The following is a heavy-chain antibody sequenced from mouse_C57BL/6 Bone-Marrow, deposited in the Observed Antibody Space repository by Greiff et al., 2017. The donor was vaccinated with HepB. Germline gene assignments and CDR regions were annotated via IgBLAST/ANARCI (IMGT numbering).Heavy chain of an antibody. V-gene: IGHV14-4*01. D-gene: IGHD2-5*01. J-gene: IGHJ3*01. CDR2: IDPENGDT. CDR3: TTNSTPRPY. Sequence: VQLQQSGAELVRPGASVKLSCTASGFNIKDDYMHWVKQRPEQGLEWIGWIDPENGDTEYASKFQGKATITADTSSNTAYLQLSSLTSEDTAVYYCTTNSTPRPYWGQGTLVTVSA. CDR1: GFNIKDDY.